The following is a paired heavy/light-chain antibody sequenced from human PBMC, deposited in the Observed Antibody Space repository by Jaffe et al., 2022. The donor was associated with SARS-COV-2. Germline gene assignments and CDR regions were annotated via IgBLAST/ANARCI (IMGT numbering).Light chain of an antibody. CDR3: SSITSSGTVI. J-gene: IGLJ2*01. V-gene: IGLV2-18*02. Sequence: QSALTQPPSVSGSPGQSVTISCTGTSSDVGFYNRVSWYQQPPGTAPKLIIYEVTSRSSGVPDRFSGSKSGNTASLTISGLRAEDETDYYCSSITSSGTVIFGGGTKLTVL. CDR2: EVT. CDR1: SSDVGFYNR.
Heavy chain of an antibody. CDR3: ARVFRIGDYNFDGFDI. V-gene: IGHV4-61*02. Sequence: QVQLQESGPGLVKPSQTLSLTCTVSGGSVSSDGYYWSWIRQPAGKGLEWIGRIYATGRTDYNPSLKSRTTISLDTSNNQLSLRLNSVTAADTAVYYCARVFRIGDYNFDGFDIWGHGTMVTVSS. CDR2: IYATGRT. D-gene: IGHD4-17*01. CDR1: GGSVSSDGYY. J-gene: IGHJ3*02.